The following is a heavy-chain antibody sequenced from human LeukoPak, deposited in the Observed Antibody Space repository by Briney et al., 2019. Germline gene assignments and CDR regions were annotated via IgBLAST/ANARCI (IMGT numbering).Heavy chain of an antibody. D-gene: IGHD1-7*01. CDR1: GGSISSSSYY. V-gene: IGHV4-39*01. Sequence: SETLSFTCTVSGGSISSSSYYWGSIRQPPGKGLEWIGSTSYSERTYYNPSPKSRVTITVDPSKNQLSLKVSSVSAAERAVDYCAKMDNWYYAFGHWGQGTLVTVSS. CDR3: AKMDNWYYAFGH. J-gene: IGHJ4*02. CDR2: TSYSERT.